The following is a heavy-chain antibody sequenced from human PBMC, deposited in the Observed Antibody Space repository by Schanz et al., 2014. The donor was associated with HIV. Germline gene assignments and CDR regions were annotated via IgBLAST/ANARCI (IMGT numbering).Heavy chain of an antibody. CDR2: ISGNSGHT. Sequence: EVQLLESGGGLVQPGGSLRLSCAASGFTFSSYAMSWVRQAPGKGLEWVSGISGNSGHTWYADSVKGRFTISRDNPKNTLYLQMNSLRSEDTAVYYCASGRFGTVIWWGDAFDIWGQGTLVTVSS. CDR3: ASGRFGTVIWWGDAFDI. J-gene: IGHJ3*02. D-gene: IGHD1-26*01. V-gene: IGHV3-23*01. CDR1: GFTFSSYA.